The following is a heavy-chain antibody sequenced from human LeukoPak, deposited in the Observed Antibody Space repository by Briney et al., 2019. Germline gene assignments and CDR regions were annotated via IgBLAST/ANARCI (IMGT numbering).Heavy chain of an antibody. V-gene: IGHV1-46*01. CDR2: INPSGGST. Sequence: ASVKVSCKASGYTFTSYYMHWVRQAPGQGLEWMGIINPSGGSTSYARKFQGRVTMTRDMSTSTVYMELSSLRSEDTAVYYCARDLDYGDYSSHYMDVWGQGTTVTVSS. CDR3: ARDLDYGDYSSHYMDV. D-gene: IGHD4-17*01. CDR1: GYTFTSYY. J-gene: IGHJ6*03.